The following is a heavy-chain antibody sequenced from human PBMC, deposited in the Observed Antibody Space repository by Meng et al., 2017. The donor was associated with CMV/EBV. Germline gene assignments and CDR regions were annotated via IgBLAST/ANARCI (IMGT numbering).Heavy chain of an antibody. Sequence: ASAKVSCKASGYTFTSYDINWVRQATGQGLEWMGWMNPNSGNTGYAQKFQGRVTMTRNTSISTAYMELSSLRSEDTAVYYCARVRRATAYYGMDVWGQGTTVTVSS. CDR2: MNPNSGNT. D-gene: IGHD5-24*01. CDR3: ARVRRATAYYGMDV. CDR1: GYTFTSYD. J-gene: IGHJ6*02. V-gene: IGHV1-8*01.